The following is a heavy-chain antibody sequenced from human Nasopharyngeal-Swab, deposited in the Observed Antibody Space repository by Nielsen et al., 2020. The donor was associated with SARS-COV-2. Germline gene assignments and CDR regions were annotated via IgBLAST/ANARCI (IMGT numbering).Heavy chain of an antibody. V-gene: IGHV5-10-1*01. CDR2: IDPSDSYT. D-gene: IGHD6-13*01. CDR3: ARAIIAAAGPYYYYGMDV. Sequence: VRQMPGKGLEWVGRIDPSDSYTNYSPSFQGHVTIPADRSISTAYLQWSSLKASDTAMYYCARAIIAAAGPYYYYGMDVWGQGTTVTVSS. J-gene: IGHJ6*02.